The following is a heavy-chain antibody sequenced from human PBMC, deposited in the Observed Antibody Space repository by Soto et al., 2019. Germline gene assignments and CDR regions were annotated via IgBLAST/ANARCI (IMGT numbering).Heavy chain of an antibody. D-gene: IGHD5-12*01. Sequence: SETLSLTCAVSGGSISSGGYSWSWIRQPPGQVLEWIGYIYYSGSTNYNPSLKSRVTISVDTSKNQFSLKLSSVTAADTAVYYCARVQYSGYDFDRYYGMDVWGQGTTVTVSS. CDR2: IYYSGST. CDR3: ARVQYSGYDFDRYYGMDV. J-gene: IGHJ6*02. V-gene: IGHV4-61*08. CDR1: GGSISSGGYS.